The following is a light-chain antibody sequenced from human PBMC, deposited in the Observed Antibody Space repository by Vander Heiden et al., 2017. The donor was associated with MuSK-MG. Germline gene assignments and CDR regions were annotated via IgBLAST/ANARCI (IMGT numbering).Light chain of an antibody. CDR2: WAS. Sequence: IVMTQSPDSLPVSLGERATINCKSSQSVLYSSNSKNYLSWYQQKPGQPPKLLIYWASTRESGVPDRFSGSGSGTDFTLTIISLQAEDVAVYYCHQEYSPPVTFGGGTKVXIK. J-gene: IGKJ4*01. V-gene: IGKV4-1*01. CDR1: QSVLYSSNSKNY. CDR3: HQEYSPPVT.